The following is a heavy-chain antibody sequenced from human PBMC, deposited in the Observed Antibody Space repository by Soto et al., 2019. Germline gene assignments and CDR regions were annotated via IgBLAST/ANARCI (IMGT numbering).Heavy chain of an antibody. Sequence: QVQLVESGGGVVQPGRSLRLSCAASGFTFSSYGMHWVRQAAGKGLEWVAVISYDGSNKYYADSVKGRFTISRDNSKNTLYLQMNSLRAEDTAVYYCAKDSRIVVVTAPYDYWGQGTLATVSS. J-gene: IGHJ4*02. CDR2: ISYDGSNK. CDR3: AKDSRIVVVTAPYDY. V-gene: IGHV3-30*18. D-gene: IGHD2-21*02. CDR1: GFTFSSYG.